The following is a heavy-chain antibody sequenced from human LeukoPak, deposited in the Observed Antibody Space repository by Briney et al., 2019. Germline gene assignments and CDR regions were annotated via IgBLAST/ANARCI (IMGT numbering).Heavy chain of an antibody. CDR2: IYYSGST. D-gene: IGHD3-22*01. J-gene: IGHJ4*02. CDR1: GGSISSGDYY. V-gene: IGHV4-30-4*08. Sequence: SETLSLTCTVSGGSISSGDYYWSWIRQPPGKGLEWIGYIYYSGSTYYNPPLKSRVTISVDTSKNQFSLKLSSVTAADTAVYYCARDRGYYDSSGLDWGQGTLVTVSS. CDR3: ARDRGYYDSSGLD.